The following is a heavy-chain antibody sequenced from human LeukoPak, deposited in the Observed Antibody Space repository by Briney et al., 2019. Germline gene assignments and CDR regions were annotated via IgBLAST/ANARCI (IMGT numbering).Heavy chain of an antibody. CDR2: ISVSGGST. CDR3: AKFPGTYYVFVDY. CDR1: GFTFSSYA. Sequence: GGSLRLSCAASGFTFSSYAMNWVRQAPGKGLEWVSAISVSGGSTYYAGSVKGRFTISRDNSKNTLHLQMNSLRAEDTAVYYCAKFPGTYYVFVDYWGQGTLVTVSS. J-gene: IGHJ4*02. D-gene: IGHD2/OR15-2a*01. V-gene: IGHV3-23*01.